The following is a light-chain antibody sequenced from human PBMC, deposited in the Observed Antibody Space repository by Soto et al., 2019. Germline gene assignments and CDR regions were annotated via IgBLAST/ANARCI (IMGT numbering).Light chain of an antibody. J-gene: IGLJ1*01. CDR3: SSYAGSDNYV. Sequence: QAVVTQPPSASGSPGQSVTISCTGTSSDVGAFDYVSWYQQHPGKAPKLMIYEVSKRPSGVPDRFSGSKSGNTASLTVSALQTEDEADYYCSSYAGSDNYVFGTGTKLTVL. V-gene: IGLV2-8*01. CDR1: SSDVGAFDY. CDR2: EVS.